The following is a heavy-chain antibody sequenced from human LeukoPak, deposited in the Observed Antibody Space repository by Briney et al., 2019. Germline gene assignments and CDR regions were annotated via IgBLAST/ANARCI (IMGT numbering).Heavy chain of an antibody. CDR3: AKESYTIVGATFDY. Sequence: GGSLRLSCAASGFSFSNYWMGWVRQAPGKGLEWVSAISGSGGSTYYADSVKGRFTISRDNSKNTLYLQMNSLRAEDTAVYYCAKESYTIVGATFDYWGQGTLVTVSS. CDR1: GFSFSNYW. J-gene: IGHJ4*02. D-gene: IGHD1-26*01. CDR2: ISGSGGST. V-gene: IGHV3-23*01.